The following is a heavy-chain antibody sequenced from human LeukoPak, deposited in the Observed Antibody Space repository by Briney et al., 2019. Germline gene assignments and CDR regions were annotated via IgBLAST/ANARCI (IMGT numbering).Heavy chain of an antibody. CDR3: TTMSYYYDSSGYYYPLYYYGMDV. CDR1: GFTFSNAW. Sequence: PGGSLRLSCAASGFTFSNAWMSWVRQAPGKGLEWVGRIKSKTDGGTTDYAAPVKGRFTISRDDSKNTLYLQMNSLKTEDTAVYYCTTMSYYYDSSGYYYPLYYYGMDVWGQGTTVTVSS. V-gene: IGHV3-15*01. J-gene: IGHJ6*02. CDR2: IKSKTDGGTT. D-gene: IGHD3-22*01.